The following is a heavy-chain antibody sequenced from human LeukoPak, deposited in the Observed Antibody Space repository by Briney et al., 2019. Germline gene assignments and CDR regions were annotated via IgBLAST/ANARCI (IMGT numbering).Heavy chain of an antibody. CDR2: ISSSGNTI. Sequence: PGGTVRLSCVASGFAFSDYYMSWIRHAPGKGLEWVSYISSSGNTIYYADSVKGRFTISRDNSKNTLYLQMNSLRAEDTAVYYCAKVIDFWHGMDVWGQGTTVTVSS. V-gene: IGHV3-11*04. CDR1: GFAFSDYY. J-gene: IGHJ6*02. D-gene: IGHD3-3*01. CDR3: AKVIDFWHGMDV.